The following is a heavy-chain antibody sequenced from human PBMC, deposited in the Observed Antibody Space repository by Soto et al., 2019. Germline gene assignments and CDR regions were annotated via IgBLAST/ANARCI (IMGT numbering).Heavy chain of an antibody. J-gene: IGHJ6*02. CDR3: ARDSSWYYYYGMDV. D-gene: IGHD6-13*01. Sequence: QVQLQQWGAGLLKPSETLSLTCAVYGGSFSGYYWSWIRQPPGKGLEWIGEINHSGSTNYNPSLTSRVTISVDTSKNQFSLKLSSVTAADTAVYYCARDSSWYYYYGMDVWGQGTTVTVSS. CDR1: GGSFSGYY. CDR2: INHSGST. V-gene: IGHV4-34*01.